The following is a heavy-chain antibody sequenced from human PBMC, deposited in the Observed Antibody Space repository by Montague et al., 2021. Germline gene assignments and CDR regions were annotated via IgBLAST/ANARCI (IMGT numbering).Heavy chain of an antibody. CDR2: VFYSGAT. Sequence: SETLSLTCSVSGDSINGWYWSWIRQPPGKGLEWIGSVFYSGATNYNPSLKSRVTMSADTSKNQVSLKVNSVTAADTVVYYCARQGFYESGGFFIWGLGTLVTVS. D-gene: IGHD3-22*01. CDR3: ARQGFYESGGFFI. CDR1: GDSINGWY. J-gene: IGHJ4*02. V-gene: IGHV4-59*01.